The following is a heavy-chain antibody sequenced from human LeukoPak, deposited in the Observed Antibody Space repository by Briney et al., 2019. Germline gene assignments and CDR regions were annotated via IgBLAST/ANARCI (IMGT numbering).Heavy chain of an antibody. V-gene: IGHV3-21*01. CDR3: ARDRRIQLWLAWFDP. CDR1: GFTFSSYS. D-gene: IGHD5-18*01. Sequence: GGSLRLSCAASGFTFSSYSMNWVRQAPGKGLEWVSSISSSSSYIYYADSVKGRFTISRDNAKNSLYLQMNSLRAEDTAVYYCARDRRIQLWLAWFDPWGQGTLVTVSS. J-gene: IGHJ5*02. CDR2: ISSSSSYI.